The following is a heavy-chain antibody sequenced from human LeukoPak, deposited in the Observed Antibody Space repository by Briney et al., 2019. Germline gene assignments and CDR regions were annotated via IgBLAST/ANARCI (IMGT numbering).Heavy chain of an antibody. Sequence: PGGSLRLSCAASGFTFSSYAMTWVRRAPGKGLEWVSSISNSGNTAYYADSVKGRFTTSRDNSKNTLYLQMNSLRAEDTAVYYCAKYVDYAVFDYWGLGTLVTVSS. D-gene: IGHD4-17*01. CDR2: ISNSGNTA. CDR3: AKYVDYAVFDY. V-gene: IGHV3-23*01. J-gene: IGHJ4*02. CDR1: GFTFSSYA.